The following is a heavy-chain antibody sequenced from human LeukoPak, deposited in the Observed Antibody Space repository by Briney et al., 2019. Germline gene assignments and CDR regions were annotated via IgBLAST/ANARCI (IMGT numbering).Heavy chain of an antibody. CDR2: INPNSGGT. Sequence: ASVKVSCKASGFTFTDYYIHWVRQAPGQGLEWMGWINPNSGGTNYAQKFQGRVTMTRDTSISTAYMELSRLRSDDTAVYYCARELPRGVVVTAIRNAPSFDYWGQGTLVTVSS. J-gene: IGHJ4*02. V-gene: IGHV1-2*02. CDR3: ARELPRGVVVTAIRNAPSFDY. D-gene: IGHD2-21*02. CDR1: GFTFTDYY.